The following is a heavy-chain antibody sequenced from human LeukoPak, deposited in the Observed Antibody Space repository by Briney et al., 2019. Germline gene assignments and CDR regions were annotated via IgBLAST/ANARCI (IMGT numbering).Heavy chain of an antibody. CDR1: GFTFSSYS. CDR3: ARGVSGTGPDI. Sequence: GGSLRLSCAASGFTFSSYSMNWVRQAPGKGLEWVSYISSSSSTIYYADSVKGRFAISRDNAKNTMYLQMNSLRAEDTAVYYCARGVSGTGPDIWGLGTMVTVSS. D-gene: IGHD5/OR15-5a*01. V-gene: IGHV3-48*04. J-gene: IGHJ3*02. CDR2: ISSSSSTI.